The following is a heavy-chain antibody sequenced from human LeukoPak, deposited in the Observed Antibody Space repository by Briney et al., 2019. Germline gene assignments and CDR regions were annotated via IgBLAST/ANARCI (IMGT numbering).Heavy chain of an antibody. J-gene: IGHJ6*03. Sequence: PSETLSLTCTVSGGSISSYHWSWIRQPPGKGLESIGYIYSSGSTHYNPSLKSRVTISVDTSKNQFSLKLRSVTAADTAVYYCARGLREFGYYYYHMDVWGKGTTVTVSS. V-gene: IGHV4-59*12. CDR3: ARGLREFGYYYYHMDV. CDR2: IYSSGST. CDR1: GGSISSYH. D-gene: IGHD3-10*01.